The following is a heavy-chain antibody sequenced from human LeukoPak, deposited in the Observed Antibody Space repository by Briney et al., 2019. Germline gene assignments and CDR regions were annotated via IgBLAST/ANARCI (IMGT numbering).Heavy chain of an antibody. CDR1: GGSISSSSYY. J-gene: IGHJ5*02. D-gene: IGHD2-8*01. CDR3: ARGVFEGWFDP. V-gene: IGHV4-39*07. CDR2: IYTSGST. Sequence: KPSETLSLTCTVSGGSISSSSYYWGWIRQPPGKGLEWIGRIYTSGSTNYNPSLKSRVTMSVDTSKNQFSLKLSSVTAADTAVYYCARGVFEGWFDPWGQGTLVTVSS.